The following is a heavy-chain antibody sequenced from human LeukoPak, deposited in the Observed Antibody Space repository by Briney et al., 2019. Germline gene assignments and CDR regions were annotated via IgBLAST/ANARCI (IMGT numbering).Heavy chain of an antibody. J-gene: IGHJ4*02. CDR1: GGSFSGYY. Sequence: PSETLSLTCAVYGGSFSGYYWSWIRQPPGKGLEWIGEINHSGSTNYNPSLKSRVTISVDTSKNQFSLKLSSVTAADTAVYYCARGQVVRDYWGQGTLVTVSS. D-gene: IGHD2-15*01. CDR2: INHSGST. V-gene: IGHV4-34*01. CDR3: ARGQVVRDY.